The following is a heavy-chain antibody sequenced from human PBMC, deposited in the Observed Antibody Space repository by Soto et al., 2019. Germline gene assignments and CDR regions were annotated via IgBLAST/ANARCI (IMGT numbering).Heavy chain of an antibody. CDR2: ISYDGSNT. CDR1: VFTFSNFG. J-gene: IGHJ4*02. Sequence: QVQLVESGGGVVQPGKSLRLSCAASVFTFSNFGFHWVRQAPGKGLEGVAAISYDGSNTFDADSVKGRFTISRDNAMSTLFLQMNIPRDEDTARYYGASAGAHYYASGSYYESRDYFDHWGQGTLVTVSS. V-gene: IGHV3-30*04. D-gene: IGHD3-10*01. CDR3: ASAGAHYYASGSYYESRDYFDH.